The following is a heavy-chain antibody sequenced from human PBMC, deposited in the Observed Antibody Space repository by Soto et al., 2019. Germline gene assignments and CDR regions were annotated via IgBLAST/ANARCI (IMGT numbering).Heavy chain of an antibody. CDR2: SRDKGNSYST. CDR3: TRSITGTTSSDY. CDR1: GFTFSDYY. Sequence: PGGSLRLSCAGSGFTFSDYYIDWVRQAPGKGLEWVGRSRDKGNSYSTDYAASVKGRFTISRDASKNSLFLQMNSLKTEDTALYYCTRSITGTTSSDYWGQGTRVTVSS. J-gene: IGHJ4*02. V-gene: IGHV3-72*01. D-gene: IGHD1-7*01.